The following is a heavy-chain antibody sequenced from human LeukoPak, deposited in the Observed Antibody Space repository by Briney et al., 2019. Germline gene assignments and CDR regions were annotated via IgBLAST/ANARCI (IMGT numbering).Heavy chain of an antibody. CDR3: AKEQPNYSSGWGYFDY. V-gene: IGHV3-23*01. J-gene: IGHJ4*02. D-gene: IGHD6-19*01. CDR1: GYSISSGYY. Sequence: PSETLSLTCAVSGYSISSGYYWGWIRQPPGKGLEWVSAISGSGGSTYYADSVKGRFTISRDNSKNTLYLQMNSLRAEDTAVYYCAKEQPNYSSGWGYFDYWGQGTLVTVSS. CDR2: ISGSGGST.